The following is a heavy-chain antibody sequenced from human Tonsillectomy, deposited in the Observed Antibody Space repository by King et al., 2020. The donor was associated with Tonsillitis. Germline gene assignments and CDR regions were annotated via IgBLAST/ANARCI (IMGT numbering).Heavy chain of an antibody. D-gene: IGHD7-27*01. Sequence: VQLVESGGGLVQPGGSLRLSCVASGFTFSHYWMSWVRQAPGKGLEWVANIDQDGSEKNYVDSAKGRFTISRDNAKNFLYLQMNSLRAEDTAVYYCAREPLGRSDVWGKGTPVTVSS. CDR3: AREPLGRSDV. CDR1: GFTFSHYW. J-gene: IGHJ6*04. V-gene: IGHV3-7*03. CDR2: IDQDGSEK.